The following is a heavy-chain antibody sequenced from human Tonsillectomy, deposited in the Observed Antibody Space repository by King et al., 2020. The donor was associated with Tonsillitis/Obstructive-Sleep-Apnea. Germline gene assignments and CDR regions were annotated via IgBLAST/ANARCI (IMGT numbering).Heavy chain of an antibody. J-gene: IGHJ4*02. CDR2: INHSGIT. Sequence: VQLQQWGAGLLKPSETLSLTCAVYGGSFSGYNWTWIRRPPGKGLEWIGEINHSGITTYDPSLKSRVTISLDTSKNQFSLKLSSVTAADTAVYYCAGQNLWGYYFDYWGQGTPVTVSS. V-gene: IGHV4-34*01. CDR3: AGQNLWGYYFDY. D-gene: IGHD7-27*01. CDR1: GGSFSGYN.